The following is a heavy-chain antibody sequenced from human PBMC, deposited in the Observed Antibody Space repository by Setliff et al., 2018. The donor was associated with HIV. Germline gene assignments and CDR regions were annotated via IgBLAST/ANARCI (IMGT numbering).Heavy chain of an antibody. J-gene: IGHJ4*02. Sequence: PSETLSLTCAVYGGSFSGYYWSWIRQPPGKGLEWIGEINHSGSTNYNPSLKSRVTISVDTSKNQFSLKLSSVTAADTAVYYCARVEYYDSSGYSSGLPYFDYWGQGTLVTVSS. CDR3: ARVEYYDSSGYSSGLPYFDY. D-gene: IGHD3-22*01. V-gene: IGHV4-34*01. CDR1: GGSFSGYY. CDR2: INHSGST.